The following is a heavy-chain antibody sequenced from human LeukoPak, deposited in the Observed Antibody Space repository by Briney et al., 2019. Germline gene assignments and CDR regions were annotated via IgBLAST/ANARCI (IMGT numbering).Heavy chain of an antibody. Sequence: SVKDSCKASRGTFSSYTISWVRQAPGEGLGWMGGIIPIFGTANYAQKLQGRVTITTDESTSTAYMELSSLRSEDTAVYYCARSPKWSPPPEHFWSGYYTRVDYYYYMDVWGKGTTVTVSS. J-gene: IGHJ6*03. CDR3: ARSPKWSPPPEHFWSGYYTRVDYYYYMDV. D-gene: IGHD3-3*02. CDR2: IIPIFGTA. CDR1: RGTFSSYT. V-gene: IGHV1-69*05.